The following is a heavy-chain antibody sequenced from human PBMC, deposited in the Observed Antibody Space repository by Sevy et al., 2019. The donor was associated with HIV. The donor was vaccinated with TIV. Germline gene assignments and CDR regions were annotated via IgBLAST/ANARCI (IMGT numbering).Heavy chain of an antibody. D-gene: IGHD4-4*01. CDR2: IWYDGSNK. J-gene: IGHJ6*02. CDR1: GFTFSSYG. CDR3: ARDCGTVTKTPCSYGMDV. V-gene: IGHV3-33*01. Sequence: GGFLRLSCAASGFTFSSYGMHWVRQAPGKGLEWVAVIWYDGSNKYYADSVKGRFTISRDNSKNTLYLQMNSLRAEDTAVYYCARDCGTVTKTPCSYGMDVWGQGTTVTVSS.